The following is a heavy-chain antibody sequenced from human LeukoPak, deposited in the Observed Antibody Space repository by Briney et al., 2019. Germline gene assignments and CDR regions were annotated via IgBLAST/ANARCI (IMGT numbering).Heavy chain of an antibody. CDR2: IIPILGIA. Sequence: ASLKVSCKASGGTFSSYAISWVRQTPGQGLEWMGRIIPILGIANYAQKFQGRVTITADKSTSTAYMELSSLRSEDTAVYYCARDPHLDSGYDLPDYWGQGTLVTVSS. CDR1: GGTFSSYA. J-gene: IGHJ4*02. V-gene: IGHV1-69*04. CDR3: ARDPHLDSGYDLPDY. D-gene: IGHD5-12*01.